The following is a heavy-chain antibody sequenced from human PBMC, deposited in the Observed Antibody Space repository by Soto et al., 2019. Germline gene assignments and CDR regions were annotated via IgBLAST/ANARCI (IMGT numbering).Heavy chain of an antibody. CDR2: IYHSGST. Sequence: QVQLQESGSRLVKPSQTLSLTCAVSGVSISSGTYSWTWIRQPPGKGLEWIGYIYHSGSTYYNPSLKRRVTTSVDRSTNQFALELTSVTATDTAVYYCARGVNCGGACHSDYWGQGTLVTVSS. J-gene: IGHJ4*02. D-gene: IGHD2-21*02. CDR1: GVSISSGTYS. CDR3: ARGVNCGGACHSDY. V-gene: IGHV4-30-2*01.